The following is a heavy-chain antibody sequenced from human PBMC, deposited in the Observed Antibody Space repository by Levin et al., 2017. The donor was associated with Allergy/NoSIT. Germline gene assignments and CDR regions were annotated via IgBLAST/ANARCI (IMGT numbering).Heavy chain of an antibody. Sequence: LRLSCAVSGGSISSGGYSWSWIRQPPGKGLEWIGNIYLSGSTYYNPSLKSRATISVDRSKNQFSLNLSSVTAADTAVYYCARVAGYSYGYYFDYWGQGTLVTVSS. CDR1: GGSISSGGYS. V-gene: IGHV4-30-2*01. CDR2: IYLSGST. D-gene: IGHD5-18*01. CDR3: ARVAGYSYGYYFDY. J-gene: IGHJ4*02.